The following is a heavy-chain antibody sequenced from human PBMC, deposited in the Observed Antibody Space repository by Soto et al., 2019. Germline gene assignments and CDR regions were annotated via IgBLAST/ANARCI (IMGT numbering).Heavy chain of an antibody. CDR2: IKSKTDGGTT. D-gene: IGHD2-15*01. Sequence: EVQLVESGGGLVKPGGSLRLSCAASGFTFSNAWMSWVHQAPGKGLEWVGRIKSKTDGGTTDYAAPVKGRFTISRDDSKNTLYLQMNSLKTEDTAVYYCAYCSGGSCYSVDFDYWGQGTLVTVSS. CDR1: GFTFSNAW. V-gene: IGHV3-15*01. CDR3: AYCSGGSCYSVDFDY. J-gene: IGHJ4*02.